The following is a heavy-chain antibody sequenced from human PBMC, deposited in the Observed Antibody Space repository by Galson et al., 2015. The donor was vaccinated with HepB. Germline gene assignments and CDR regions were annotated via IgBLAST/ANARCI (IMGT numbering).Heavy chain of an antibody. CDR1: GYTFTSYG. J-gene: IGHJ3*02. V-gene: IGHV1-18*01. D-gene: IGHD4-11*01. CDR3: ARVTTGTDAFDI. CDR2: ISAYSSNT. Sequence: SCKASGYTFTSYGISWVRQAPGQGLEWMGWISAYSSNTNYAQNLQGRVTMTTDTSTSTAYMELRSLRSDDTAVYYCARVTTGTDAFDIWGQGTMVTVSS.